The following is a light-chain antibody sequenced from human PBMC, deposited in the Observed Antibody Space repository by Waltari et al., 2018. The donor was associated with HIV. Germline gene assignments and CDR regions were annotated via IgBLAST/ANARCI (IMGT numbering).Light chain of an antibody. CDR1: QTINIY. J-gene: IGKJ2*01. CDR3: QQSYRATPVYN. Sequence: DIQMTQSPSSLSASVGDSVTITCRASQTINIYLNSYQQKPGTAPKLLIYAASSLQSGVPSRFSGRRSGTHVTLTINSLQPEDVATDYCQQSYRATPVYNFGQGTKLEIK. CDR2: AAS. V-gene: IGKV1-39*01.